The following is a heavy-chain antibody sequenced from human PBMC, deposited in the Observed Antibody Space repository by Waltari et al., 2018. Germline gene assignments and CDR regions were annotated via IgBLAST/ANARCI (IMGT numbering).Heavy chain of an antibody. CDR1: GYTFTDYY. D-gene: IGHD6-19*01. V-gene: IGHV1-69-2*01. Sequence: EVQLVQSGAEVKKPGATVKISCKASGYTFTDYYMHWVQQAPGKGLEWMGRVDAEDGETKDAEKFQGRVTITADESTSTAYMELSSLRAEDTAVYYCARESGERGLAGWGQGTLVTVSS. CDR3: ARESGERGLAG. CDR2: VDAEDGET. J-gene: IGHJ4*02.